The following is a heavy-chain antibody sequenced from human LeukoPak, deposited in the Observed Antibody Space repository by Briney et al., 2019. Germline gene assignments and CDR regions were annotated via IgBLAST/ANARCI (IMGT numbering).Heavy chain of an antibody. V-gene: IGHV4-30-2*01. CDR1: GVSISSGGYS. D-gene: IGHD4-17*01. J-gene: IGHJ3*02. CDR2: IYQSGST. CDR3: ARDTRAYGDFGAFDI. Sequence: SETLSLTCTVSGVSISSGGYSWSWIRQPPGKGLEWIGHIYQSGSTYYNPSLKSRVTISVDRSKNQFSLKLSSVTAADTAVYYCARDTRAYGDFGAFDIWGQGTMVTVSS.